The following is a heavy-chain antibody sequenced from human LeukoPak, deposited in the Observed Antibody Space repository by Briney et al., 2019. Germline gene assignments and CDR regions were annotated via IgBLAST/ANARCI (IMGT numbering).Heavy chain of an antibody. CDR1: GFTFSSYE. Sequence: GGSLRLSCAASGFTFSSYEMNWVHQAPGKGLEWVSSISSSSSYIYYADSVKGRFTISRDNAKNSLYLQMNSLRAEDTAVYYCARGQQLVPWYFDYWGQGTLVTVSS. J-gene: IGHJ4*02. V-gene: IGHV3-21*01. CDR3: ARGQQLVPWYFDY. CDR2: ISSSSSYI. D-gene: IGHD6-6*01.